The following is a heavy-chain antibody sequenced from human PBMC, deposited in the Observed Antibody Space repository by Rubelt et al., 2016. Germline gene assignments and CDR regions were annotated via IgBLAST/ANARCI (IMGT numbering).Heavy chain of an antibody. Sequence: GQPGRSLRLSCAASGFTFSNYAMHWVRQVPGKGLEWVAMISHGGSHVDYADSVKGRFTISRDNSKNTVYLQMNTLTPEDTAVYYCARGAVVPGGSDYFDYWGQGTLVTVSS. V-gene: IGHV3-30*04. D-gene: IGHD3-10*01. CDR1: GFTFSNYA. J-gene: IGHJ4*02. CDR2: ISHGGSHV. CDR3: ARGAVVPGGSDYFDY.